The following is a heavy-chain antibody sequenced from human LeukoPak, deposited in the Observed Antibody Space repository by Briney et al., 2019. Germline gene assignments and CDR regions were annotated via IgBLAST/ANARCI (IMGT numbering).Heavy chain of an antibody. CDR3: ARVSGSGMANYFDY. Sequence: SQTLSLTRAISGDSVSSNSAVWSWIRQSPSRGLEWLGRTYYRSKWCHDYALSVESRITIDPDTTKNQFSLQLTSVTPEDTAVYYCARVSGSGMANYFDYWGQGSLVTVSS. J-gene: IGHJ4*02. V-gene: IGHV6-1*01. CDR2: TYYRSKWCH. CDR1: GDSVSSNSAV. D-gene: IGHD3-10*01.